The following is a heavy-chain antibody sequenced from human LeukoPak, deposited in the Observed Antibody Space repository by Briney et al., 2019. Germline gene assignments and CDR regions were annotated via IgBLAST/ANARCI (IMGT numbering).Heavy chain of an antibody. D-gene: IGHD2-15*01. CDR2: VTGSGGDT. J-gene: IGHJ5*01. CDR3: ARGTLEHCSGASCYPLDS. V-gene: IGHV3-23*01. CDR1: GFTFSNYA. Sequence: PGGSLRLSYAASGFTFSNYAMSWVRQTPGKGLECVSVVTGSGGDTYYTGSVNGRFTISRDNSKNTLYLQMNSLRAEDTAVYYCARGTLEHCSGASCYPLDSWGQGTLVTVSS.